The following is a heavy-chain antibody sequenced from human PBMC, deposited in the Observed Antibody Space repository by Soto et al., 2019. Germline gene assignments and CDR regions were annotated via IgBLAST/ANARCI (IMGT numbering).Heavy chain of an antibody. D-gene: IGHD3-3*01. V-gene: IGHV1-8*01. Sequence: QVQLVQSGAEVKKPGASVKVSCKASGYTFTSYDINWVRQATGQGLEWMGWMNPNSGNTGYAQKFQGRVTMTRNTSISTAYMELSSLRSEDTAVYYCARGLSGGFWSGKKKRYYYYYMDVWGKGTTVTVSS. J-gene: IGHJ6*03. CDR2: MNPNSGNT. CDR1: GYTFTSYD. CDR3: ARGLSGGFWSGKKKRYYYYYMDV.